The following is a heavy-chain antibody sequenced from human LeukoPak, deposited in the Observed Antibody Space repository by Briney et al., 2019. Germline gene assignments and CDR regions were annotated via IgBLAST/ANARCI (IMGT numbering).Heavy chain of an antibody. J-gene: IGHJ4*02. CDR2: INPNSGGT. D-gene: IGHD4-17*01. V-gene: IGHV1-2*02. Sequence: ASVKVSCTTSGYTFSAYYVLWVRQAPGQGLEWMGWINPNSGGTNYAQKFQSRVTMTRDTSISTVYMELSRLRSDDTAVYHCARSPPNDYGPQGLDYWGQGTLVTVSS. CDR3: ARSPPNDYGPQGLDY. CDR1: GYTFSAYY.